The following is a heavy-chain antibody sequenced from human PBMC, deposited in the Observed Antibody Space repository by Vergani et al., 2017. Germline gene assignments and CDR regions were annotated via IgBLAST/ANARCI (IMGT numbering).Heavy chain of an antibody. CDR1: GYSFTSYW. CDR3: ARGAARPGSYHIYCYDYYGMDV. J-gene: IGHJ6*02. Sequence: EVQLVQSGAEVKKPGESLKISCKGSGYSFTSYWIGWVRQMPGKGLEWMGINYPGDSDTRYSPSFQGQVTISADKSISTAYLQWSSLKASDTAMYYGARGAARPGSYHIYCYDYYGMDVWGQGTTVTVSS. V-gene: IGHV5-51*03. D-gene: IGHD2-15*01. CDR2: NYPGDSDT.